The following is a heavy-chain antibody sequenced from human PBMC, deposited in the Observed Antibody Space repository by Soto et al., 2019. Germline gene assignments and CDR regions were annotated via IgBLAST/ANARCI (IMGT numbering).Heavy chain of an antibody. J-gene: IGHJ6*02. Sequence: GGSLRLSCAASGFTFSSYGMHWVRQAPGKGLEWVAVIWYDGSNKYYADSVKGRFTISRDNSKNTLYLQMNSLRAEGTAVYYCARAQYYYGMDVWGQGTTVTVSS. CDR2: IWYDGSNK. CDR3: ARAQYYYGMDV. V-gene: IGHV3-33*01. CDR1: GFTFSSYG.